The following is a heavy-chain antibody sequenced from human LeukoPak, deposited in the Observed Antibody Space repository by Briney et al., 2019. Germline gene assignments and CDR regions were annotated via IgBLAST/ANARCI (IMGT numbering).Heavy chain of an antibody. Sequence: PGGSLRLSCAASGFTFSSYSMNWVRQAPGKGLEWVSSISSSSSYIYYADSVKGRFTISRDNAKNSLYLQMNSLRAEDTAVYYCAREEPPLSEFDYWGQGTLVTVSS. CDR3: AREEPPLSEFDY. V-gene: IGHV3-21*01. J-gene: IGHJ4*02. CDR1: GFTFSSYS. D-gene: IGHD1-14*01. CDR2: ISSSSSYI.